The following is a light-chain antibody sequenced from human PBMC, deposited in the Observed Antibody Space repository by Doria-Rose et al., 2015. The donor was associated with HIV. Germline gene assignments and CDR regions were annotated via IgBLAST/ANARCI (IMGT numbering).Light chain of an antibody. Sequence: TQSPGTLSLSPGERATLSCRASQRFSSTYLAWYQQKPGHAPSLLIYDGSTRATGIPDRFSASGSGTDFTLTINRLEPEDFALYYCHQYGTSWTFGQGTKVEI. V-gene: IGKV3-20*01. CDR3: HQYGTSWT. J-gene: IGKJ1*01. CDR2: DGS. CDR1: QRFSSTY.